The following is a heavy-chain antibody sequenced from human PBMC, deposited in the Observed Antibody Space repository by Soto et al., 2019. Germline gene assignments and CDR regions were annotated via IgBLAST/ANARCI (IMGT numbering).Heavy chain of an antibody. J-gene: IGHJ6*03. Sequence: QVQLLQSGAEVKTPGASVTVSCKATGFICSTYTISCVRQAPGHGLEWMGWSTVSNGDTKYAQSRQGRVTMTTDTSRSTAYMELRSVTSDDTAVDYCARGVLWIPWDQYYYMDVGGKGTPVIVSS. CDR1: GFICSTYT. V-gene: IGHV1-18*04. CDR2: STVSNGDT. D-gene: IGHD3-16*01. CDR3: ARGVLWIPWDQYYYMDV.